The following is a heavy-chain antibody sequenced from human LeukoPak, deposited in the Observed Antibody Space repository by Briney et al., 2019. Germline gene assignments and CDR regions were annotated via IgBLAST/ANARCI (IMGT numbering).Heavy chain of an antibody. J-gene: IGHJ4*02. V-gene: IGHV1-18*01. CDR2: ISGYNGNT. CDR3: ARGDCIGGRCYPNLDY. D-gene: IGHD2-15*01. CDR1: GYTFTSYG. Sequence: ASVKVSCKASGYTFTSYGISWVRQAPGQGLEWMGWISGYNGNTKYAQKFQGRVTMTTDTSTTTAYMELRSLRSDDTAVYYCARGDCIGGRCYPNLDYWGQGTLVTASS.